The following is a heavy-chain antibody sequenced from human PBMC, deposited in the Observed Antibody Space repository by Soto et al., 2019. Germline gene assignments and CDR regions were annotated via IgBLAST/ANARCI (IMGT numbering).Heavy chain of an antibody. CDR3: ARHYCFNTDCPLGGGAFDI. CDR2: VYHSGFT. J-gene: IGHJ3*02. D-gene: IGHD2-15*01. Sequence: SETLSLTCTLSGHSIISSDHYWGWVRQPPGKGLESIGSVYHSGFTYYNPSLKGRVTVSVDPSRNKSSLTLMFVTVADTAVYYCARHYCFNTDCPLGGGAFDIWGQGTLVT. CDR1: GHSIISSDHY. V-gene: IGHV4-39*01.